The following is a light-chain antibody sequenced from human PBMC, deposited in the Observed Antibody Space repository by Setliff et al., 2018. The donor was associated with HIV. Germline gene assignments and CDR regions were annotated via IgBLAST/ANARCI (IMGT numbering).Light chain of an antibody. CDR2: DVS. Sequence: QSALTQPASVSGSPGQSITISCTGTSSDIGGYNYVSWYQQHPGKAPKLMIYDVSKRPSGVSNRFSGSKSGNTASLTISGLQAEDEAAYYCSSYTSSSTLFVFGTGTKVTVL. V-gene: IGLV2-14*01. CDR1: SSDIGGYNY. J-gene: IGLJ1*01. CDR3: SSYTSSSTLFV.